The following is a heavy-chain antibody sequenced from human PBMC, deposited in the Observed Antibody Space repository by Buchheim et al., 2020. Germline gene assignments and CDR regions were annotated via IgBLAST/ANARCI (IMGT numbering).Heavy chain of an antibody. CDR2: TKNKADSYTT. Sequence: VQLVESGGRVVQPGRSLRLSCEGFGISFSHHNIHWVRQAPGKGLEWVGRTKNKADSYTTEYAASVKGRFTISRDDSKNSLYLQMNSLKTEDTAVYYCARDNMGSYEYWGRGTL. CDR3: ARDNMGSYEY. V-gene: IGHV3-72*01. CDR1: GISFSHHN. D-gene: IGHD1-26*01. J-gene: IGHJ4*02.